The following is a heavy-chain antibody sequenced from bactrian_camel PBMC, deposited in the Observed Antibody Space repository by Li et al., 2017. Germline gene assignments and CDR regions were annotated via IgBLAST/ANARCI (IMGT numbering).Heavy chain of an antibody. J-gene: IGHJ6*01. V-gene: IGHV3S63*01. Sequence: QLVESGGASVQVGGSLRLSCLASGFSFDDSIMAWYREAPGLGCELVSHISSDGATFSTDSVKGRFTISQDVAKNTVALQMNNLRAEDTAMYYCAASLGKTYCHAAFFLSRLRPNFGSWGQGTQVTVS. CDR2: HISSDGAT. CDR1: GFSFDDSI. CDR3: AASLGKTYCHAAFFLSRLRPNFGS. D-gene: IGHD5*01.